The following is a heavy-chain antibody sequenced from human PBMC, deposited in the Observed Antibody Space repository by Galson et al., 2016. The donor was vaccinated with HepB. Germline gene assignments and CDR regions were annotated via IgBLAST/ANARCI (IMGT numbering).Heavy chain of an antibody. V-gene: IGHV3-23*01. Sequence: SLRLSCAASGFTCSSYAMTWVRQAPGKGLEWVSDISGSGGPTYHADSVKGRFTISRDNSKNTLYLQMNSLRAEDTAIYYCANLYGVDVDDWGQGTLVTVSS. CDR2: ISGSGGPT. D-gene: IGHD2-8*01. CDR1: GFTCSSYA. J-gene: IGHJ4*02. CDR3: ANLYGVDVDD.